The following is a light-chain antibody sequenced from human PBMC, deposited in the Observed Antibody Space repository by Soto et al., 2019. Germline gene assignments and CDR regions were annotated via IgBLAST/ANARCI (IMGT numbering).Light chain of an antibody. CDR2: NAS. Sequence: EILMTQSPATLSVSPGERATLFCRASQSVSNKLAWYQQKPGQTPRLLIFNASTRATGIPARFSGSGSGTEFTLTISSVQSADFAVYYCQQYNNYLAWTCGQGTKVEVK. CDR1: QSVSNK. CDR3: QQYNNYLAWT. J-gene: IGKJ1*01. V-gene: IGKV3-15*01.